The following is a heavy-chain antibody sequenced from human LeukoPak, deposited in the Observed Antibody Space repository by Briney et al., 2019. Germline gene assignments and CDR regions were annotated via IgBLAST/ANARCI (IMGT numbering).Heavy chain of an antibody. V-gene: IGHV4-39*01. CDR1: GASLSSYY. D-gene: IGHD2-2*01. J-gene: IGHJ4*02. CDR2: IYYSGST. CDR3: ARPQGFQLLDFEY. Sequence: SETLSLTCSVSGASLSSYYWGWIRQPPGKGLEWIGSIYYSGSTYYNPSLKSRVTISVDTSKNQFSLKLSSVTAADTAVYYCARPQGFQLLDFEYWGQGTLVTVSS.